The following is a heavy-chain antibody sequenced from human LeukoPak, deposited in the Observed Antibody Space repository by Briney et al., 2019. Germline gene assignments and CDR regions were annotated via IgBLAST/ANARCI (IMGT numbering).Heavy chain of an antibody. J-gene: IGHJ4*02. CDR1: GFTVSSNY. CDR3: ARAQYYCGSGNVYWDY. D-gene: IGHD3-10*01. Sequence: QPGGSLRLSCAASGFTVSSNYMSWVRQAPGKGLEWVSVIYSGGSTYYADSVKGRFTISRDNSKNTLYLQMNSLRAEDTAVYYCARAQYYCGSGNVYWDYWGQGTLVTVSS. CDR2: IYSGGST. V-gene: IGHV3-66*01.